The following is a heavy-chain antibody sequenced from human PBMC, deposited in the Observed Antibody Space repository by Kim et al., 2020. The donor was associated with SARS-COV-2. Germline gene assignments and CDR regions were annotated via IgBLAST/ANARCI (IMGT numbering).Heavy chain of an antibody. J-gene: IGHJ4*02. V-gene: IGHV3-7*01. D-gene: IGHD3-10*01. CDR2: INEPGSDK. Sequence: GGSLRLSCTVSGFTFSNSWMSWVRQVPGKGLEWVANINEPGSDKYYVDSLEGRFIISRDNAKNSLYLQMNSLRVEDTAVYFCARDPFRGSLDSWGQGALV. CDR3: ARDPFRGSLDS. CDR1: GFTFSNSW.